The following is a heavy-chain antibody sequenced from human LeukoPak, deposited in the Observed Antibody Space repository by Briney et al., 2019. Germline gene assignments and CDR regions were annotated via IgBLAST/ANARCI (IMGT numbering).Heavy chain of an antibody. Sequence: GGSLRLSCAASGFTFSSYWMHWVRQAPGKGLVWVSRINTDGRTTTYADSVKGRFTISRDNSKNTLYLQMNSLRAEDTAVYYCARETYDSSGYSFDYWGQGTLVTVSS. CDR1: GFTFSSYW. CDR2: INTDGRTT. CDR3: ARETYDSSGYSFDY. J-gene: IGHJ4*02. D-gene: IGHD3-22*01. V-gene: IGHV3-74*01.